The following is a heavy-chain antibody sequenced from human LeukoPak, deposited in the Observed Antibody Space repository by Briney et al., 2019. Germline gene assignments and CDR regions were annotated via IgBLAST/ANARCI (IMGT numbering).Heavy chain of an antibody. CDR1: GGSFSGYY. CDR2: INHSGST. Sequence: SKTLSLTCAVYGGSFSGYYWSWIRQPPGKGLEWIGEINHSGSTNYNPSLKSRVTISVDTSKNQFSLKLGSVTAADTAVYYCARVGGIAAAGTYWYFDLWGRGTLVTVSS. V-gene: IGHV4-34*01. D-gene: IGHD6-13*01. J-gene: IGHJ2*01. CDR3: ARVGGIAAAGTYWYFDL.